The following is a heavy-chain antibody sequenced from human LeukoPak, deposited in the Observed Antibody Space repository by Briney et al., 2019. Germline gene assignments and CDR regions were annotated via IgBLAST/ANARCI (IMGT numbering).Heavy chain of an antibody. CDR1: GYTFTGYY. J-gene: IGHJ3*02. V-gene: IGHV1-2*02. CDR2: INPNSGGT. D-gene: IGHD3-22*01. Sequence: ASVKVSCKASGYTFTGYYMHWVRQAPGQGLEWMGWINPNSGGTNYAQKFQGRVTMTRNTSISTAYMELSSLRSEDTAVYYCARVARIERITMIVVVIHAFDIWGQGTMVTVSS. CDR3: ARVARIERITMIVVVIHAFDI.